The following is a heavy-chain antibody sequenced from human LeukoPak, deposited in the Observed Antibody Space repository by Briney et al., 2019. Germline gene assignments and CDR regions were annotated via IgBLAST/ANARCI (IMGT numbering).Heavy chain of an antibody. J-gene: IGHJ5*02. D-gene: IGHD5-18*01. CDR2: ISAGGGTT. Sequence: PGGSLRLSCAASGFTFTSYTMSWVRQAPGKGLEWVSVISAGGGTTNYADSVKGRFTISRDNSKNTLYLQMSSLRAEDTAVYYCAREPGYSYGYSPGLQVDPWGQGTLVTVSS. CDR3: AREPGYSYGYSPGLQVDP. CDR1: GFTFTSYT. V-gene: IGHV3-23*01.